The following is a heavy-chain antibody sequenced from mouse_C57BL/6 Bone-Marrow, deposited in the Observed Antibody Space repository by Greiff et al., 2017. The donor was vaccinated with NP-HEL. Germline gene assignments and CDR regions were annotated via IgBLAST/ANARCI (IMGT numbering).Heavy chain of an antibody. V-gene: IGHV14-4*01. CDR2: IDPENGDT. J-gene: IGHJ3*01. CDR3: TTGRYYGSLFAY. D-gene: IGHD1-1*01. Sequence: EVKLMESGAELVRPGASVKLSCTASGFNIKDDYMHWVKQRPEQGLEWIGWIDPENGDTEYASKFQGKATITADTSSNTAYLQLSSLTSEDTAVYYCTTGRYYGSLFAYWGQGTLVTVSA. CDR1: GFNIKDDY.